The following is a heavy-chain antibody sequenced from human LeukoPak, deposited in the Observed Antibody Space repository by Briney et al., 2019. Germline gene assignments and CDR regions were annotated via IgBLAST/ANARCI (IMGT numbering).Heavy chain of an antibody. J-gene: IGHJ4*02. D-gene: IGHD2-21*02. CDR3: VREYPDCGGDCLAY. Sequence: PGGSLRLSCAASGFIFSHYYMHWVRQAPGKGLVWVSRIRSDGGNIGYADSAKGRFTISRDNAKNTLYLQMNSLRGEDTAVYYCVREYPDCGGDCLAYWGQGTLVTVSS. CDR1: GFIFSHYY. V-gene: IGHV3-74*01. CDR2: IRSDGGNI.